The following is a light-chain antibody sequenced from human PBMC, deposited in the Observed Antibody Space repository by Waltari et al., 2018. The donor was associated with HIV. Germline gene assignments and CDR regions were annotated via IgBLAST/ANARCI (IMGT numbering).Light chain of an antibody. V-gene: IGLV3-21*04. CDR3: QVWDSSRDHPVV. CDR2: YDS. J-gene: IGLJ2*01. CDR1: NTGSTS. Sequence: SYVLTQPPSVSVAPGKTARFTCGGNNTGSTSVHWYQQKPGQAPILVLYYDSDRPAGIPERFSGSNSGNTATLTISRVEAGDEADYYCQVWDSSRDHPVVFGGGTKLTVL.